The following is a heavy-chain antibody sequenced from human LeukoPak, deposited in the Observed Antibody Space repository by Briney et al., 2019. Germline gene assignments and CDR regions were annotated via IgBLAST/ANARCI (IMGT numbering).Heavy chain of an antibody. J-gene: IGHJ6*03. V-gene: IGHV4-59*01. CDR1: RGSISSYY. Sequence: KPSGTLSLTCTVSRGSISSYYWSWIRQPPRKGLEWIGDTYYSGSTNYNPSLKSRVTISVDTSKNQFSLKLSSVTAADTAVYYCARGYDILTGYPPDYYYMDVWGKGTTVTISS. CDR2: TYYSGST. D-gene: IGHD3-9*01. CDR3: ARGYDILTGYPPDYYYMDV.